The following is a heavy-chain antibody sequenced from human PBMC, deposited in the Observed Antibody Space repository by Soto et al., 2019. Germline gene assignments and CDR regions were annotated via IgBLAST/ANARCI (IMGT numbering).Heavy chain of an antibody. Sequence: SETLSLTCTVSGGSISSYYWSWIRQPPGKGLEWIGYIYYSGSTNYNPSLKSRVTISVDTSKNQFSLKLSSVTAADTAVYYCARGVLRSSGWYFWDNWFDPWGQGTTVTVSS. CDR1: GGSISSYY. CDR3: ARGVLRSSGWYFWDNWFDP. V-gene: IGHV4-59*01. CDR2: IYYSGST. D-gene: IGHD6-19*01. J-gene: IGHJ5*02.